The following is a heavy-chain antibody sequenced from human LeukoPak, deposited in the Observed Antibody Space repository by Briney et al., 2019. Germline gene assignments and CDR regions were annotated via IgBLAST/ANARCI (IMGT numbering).Heavy chain of an antibody. D-gene: IGHD3-3*01. V-gene: IGHV3-21*01. CDR1: GFTFSSYS. CDR2: ISSSSSYI. Sequence: PGGSLRLSYAASGFTFSSYSMSWVRQAPGKGLEWVSSISSSSSYIYYADSVKGRFTISRDNAKNSLYLQMNSLRAEDTAVYYCAMTGSFLERLLPPDFWGQGTLVTVSS. J-gene: IGHJ4*02. CDR3: AMTGSFLERLLPPDF.